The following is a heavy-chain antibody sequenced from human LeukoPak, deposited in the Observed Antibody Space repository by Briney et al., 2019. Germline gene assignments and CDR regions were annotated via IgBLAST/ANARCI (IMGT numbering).Heavy chain of an antibody. J-gene: IGHJ5*02. CDR3: TRDRSRGKNWFDP. Sequence: PSETLSLTCTVSGGSISSSSYYWGWIRQPPGKGLEWIGYIYYSGSTNYNPSLKSRVTISVDTSKNQFSLKLSSVTAADTAVYYCTRDRSRGKNWFDPWGQGTLVTVSS. CDR2: IYYSGST. V-gene: IGHV4-61*05. D-gene: IGHD1-26*01. CDR1: GGSISSSSYY.